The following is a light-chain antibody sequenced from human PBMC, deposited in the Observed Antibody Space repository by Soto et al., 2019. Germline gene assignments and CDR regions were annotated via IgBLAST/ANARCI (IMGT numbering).Light chain of an antibody. CDR2: DAT. Sequence: EIVLTQSPATLSLSPGERATLSCRASQSVSSFLAWYQQKPGQPPRRLIYDATYRAAGIPASFSGSGSGTDFPLTISILEPEDSAVYYSQQRSNFPIWPLAFGGGTKVDI. V-gene: IGKV3-11*01. CDR3: QQRSNFPIWPLA. CDR1: QSVSSF. J-gene: IGKJ4*01.